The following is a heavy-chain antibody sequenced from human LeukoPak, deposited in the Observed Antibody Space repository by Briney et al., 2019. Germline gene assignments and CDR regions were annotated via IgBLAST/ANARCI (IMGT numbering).Heavy chain of an antibody. V-gene: IGHV1-8*01. Sequence: ASVKVSCKASGYTFTSYDINWVRQATGQGLEWMGWMNPNSGNTGYAQKFQGRVTMTRNTSISTAYMELSSLRSEDTAVYYCARVEYSSGWLNYYYYMDVWGKGTTVTISS. J-gene: IGHJ6*03. CDR1: GYTFTSYD. CDR2: MNPNSGNT. D-gene: IGHD6-19*01. CDR3: ARVEYSSGWLNYYYYMDV.